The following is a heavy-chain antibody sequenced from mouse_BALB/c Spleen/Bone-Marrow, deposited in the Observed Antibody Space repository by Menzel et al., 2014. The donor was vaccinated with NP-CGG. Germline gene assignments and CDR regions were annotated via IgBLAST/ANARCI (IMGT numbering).Heavy chain of an antibody. CDR2: INPGSGGA. CDR1: GYAFTNYL. V-gene: IGHV1-54*01. CDR3: EREWTARAVDY. J-gene: IGHJ2*01. D-gene: IGHD3-2*01. Sequence: QVQLQQSGAELVRPGTSVKVSCKASGYAFTNYLIEWVKQRPGQGLEWIGVINPGSGGANYNEKFKGKATLTADKSSSSAHMQLSSRPSDASGVYFCEREWTARAVDYWGQGTTLTVSS.